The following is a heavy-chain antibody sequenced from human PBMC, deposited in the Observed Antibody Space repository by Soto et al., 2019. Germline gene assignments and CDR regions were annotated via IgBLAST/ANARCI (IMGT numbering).Heavy chain of an antibody. V-gene: IGHV1-69*13. CDR3: ARVGSSNYYYGMDV. D-gene: IGHD6-6*01. CDR2: IIPIFGTA. Sequence: SVKVSCKASGGTFSSYAISWVRQAPGQGLEWMGGIIPIFGTANYAQKFQGRVTITADESTSTAYMELSSLRSEDKAVYYCARVGSSNYYYGMDVWGQGTTVTVSS. CDR1: GGTFSSYA. J-gene: IGHJ6*02.